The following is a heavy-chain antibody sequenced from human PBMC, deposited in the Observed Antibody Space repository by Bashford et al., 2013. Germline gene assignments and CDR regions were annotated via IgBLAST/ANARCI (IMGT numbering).Heavy chain of an antibody. J-gene: IGHJ4*02. CDR1: GITFSKAW. V-gene: IGHV3-15*01. D-gene: IGHD1-26*01. CDR3: STQGGPTWPCY. CDR2: IKSKSEGETI. Sequence: GSLRLSCAASGITFSKAWMNWVRQAPGKGLEWVGRIKSKSEGETIDYAAPVKGRFIISRDDSKNTSYLQMNSLKTEDTALYYCSTQGGPTWPCYWGQGTLVTVSS.